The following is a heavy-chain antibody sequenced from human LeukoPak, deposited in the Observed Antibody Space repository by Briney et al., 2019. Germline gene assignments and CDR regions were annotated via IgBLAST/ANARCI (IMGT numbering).Heavy chain of an antibody. Sequence: SETLSLTCTVSGGSISSSSYYWGWIRQPPGKGLEWIGSIYYSGSTYYNPSLKSRVTISVDTSKNQFSLKLSSVTAADTAVYYCARDYPTVTREDYFDYWGQGTLVTVSS. CDR2: IYYSGST. CDR1: GGSISSSSYY. V-gene: IGHV4-39*07. J-gene: IGHJ4*02. D-gene: IGHD4-17*01. CDR3: ARDYPTVTREDYFDY.